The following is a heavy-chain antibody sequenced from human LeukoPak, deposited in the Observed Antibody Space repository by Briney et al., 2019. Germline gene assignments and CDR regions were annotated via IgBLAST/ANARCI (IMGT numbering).Heavy chain of an antibody. CDR3: ARGDYYDSSGLFDP. J-gene: IGHJ5*02. Sequence: PGGSLRLSCAASGFTFSSYAMHWVRQAPGKGLEYVSAISSNGGSTYYANSVKGRFTISRDNSKNTLYLQMGSLRAEDMAVYYCARGDYYDSSGLFDPWGQGTLVTVSS. D-gene: IGHD3-22*01. V-gene: IGHV3-64*01. CDR1: GFTFSSYA. CDR2: ISSNGGST.